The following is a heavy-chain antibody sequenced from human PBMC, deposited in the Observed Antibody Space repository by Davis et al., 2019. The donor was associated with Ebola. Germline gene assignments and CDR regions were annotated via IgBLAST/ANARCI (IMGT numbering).Heavy chain of an antibody. CDR2: INAGNGNT. J-gene: IGHJ4*02. Sequence: ASVKVSCKASGYTFTSYAMHWVRQAPGQRLEWMGWINAGNGNTKYSQKFQGRVTITRDTSASTAYMELSSLRSEDTAVYYCARDSSGWYYFDYWGQGTLVTVYS. CDR3: ARDSSGWYYFDY. CDR1: GYTFTSYA. D-gene: IGHD6-19*01. V-gene: IGHV1-3*01.